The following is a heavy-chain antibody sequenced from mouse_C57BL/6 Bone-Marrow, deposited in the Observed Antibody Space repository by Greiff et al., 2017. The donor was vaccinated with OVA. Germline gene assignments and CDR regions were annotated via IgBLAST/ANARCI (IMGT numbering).Heavy chain of an antibody. Sequence: EVKLQESGPGLVKPSQSLSLTCSVTGYSITSGYYWNWLRQFPGNKLEWMGYISYDGSNNYNPSLKNRISITRDTSKNQFFLKLNSVTTEDTATYYCAREEDYDGGYWGQGTLVTVSA. CDR1: GYSITSGYY. CDR3: AREEDYDGGY. V-gene: IGHV3-6*01. CDR2: ISYDGSN. D-gene: IGHD2-4*01. J-gene: IGHJ3*01.